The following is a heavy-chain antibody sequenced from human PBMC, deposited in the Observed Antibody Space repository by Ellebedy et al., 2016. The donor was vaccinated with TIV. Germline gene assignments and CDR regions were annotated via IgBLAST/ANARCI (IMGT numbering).Heavy chain of an antibody. J-gene: IGHJ4*02. CDR2: ISGSGDNT. V-gene: IGHV3-23*01. CDR1: GFTFSTYD. D-gene: IGHD3-3*01. CDR3: AKDLNDVLSGWGNFDY. Sequence: GESLKISCAGSGFTFSTYDVSWVRQGPGKGLEWVSTISGSGDNTHYEDSVKGRFTISRDNSKNTVYLQMNSLRVEDTAIYFCAKDLNDVLSGWGNFDYWGQGTLVTVSS.